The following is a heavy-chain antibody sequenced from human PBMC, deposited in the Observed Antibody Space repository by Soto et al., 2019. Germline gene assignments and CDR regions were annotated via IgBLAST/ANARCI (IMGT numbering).Heavy chain of an antibody. CDR2: IYSGGST. Sequence: GGSLRLSCAASGFTVSSNYMSWVRQAPGKGLEWVSVIYSGGSTYYADSVKGRFTISRDNSKNTLYLQMNSLRAEDTAVYYCAREKQQLVSYYYYYYGMDVWGQGTTVTVSS. CDR1: GFTVSSNY. D-gene: IGHD6-13*01. V-gene: IGHV3-66*01. CDR3: AREKQQLVSYYYYYYGMDV. J-gene: IGHJ6*02.